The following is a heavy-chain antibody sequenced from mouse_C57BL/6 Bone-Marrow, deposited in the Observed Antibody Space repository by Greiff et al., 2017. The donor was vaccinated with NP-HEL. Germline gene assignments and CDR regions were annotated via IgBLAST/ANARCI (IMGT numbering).Heavy chain of an antibody. CDR2: INPYNGGT. J-gene: IGHJ1*03. CDR3: ARFGGSSYDWYFDV. CDR1: GYTFTDYY. V-gene: IGHV1-19*01. D-gene: IGHD1-1*01. Sequence: EVQLQQSGPVLVKPGASVKMSCKASGYTFTDYYMNWVKQSHGKSLEWIGVINPYNGGTSYNQKFKGKATLTVDKSSSTAYMELNSLTSEDSAVYYCARFGGSSYDWYFDVWGTGTTVTVSS.